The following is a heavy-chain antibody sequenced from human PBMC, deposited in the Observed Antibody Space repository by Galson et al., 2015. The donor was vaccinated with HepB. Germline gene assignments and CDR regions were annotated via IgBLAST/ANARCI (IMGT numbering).Heavy chain of an antibody. CDR1: GFTFSSYA. Sequence: SLRLSCAASGFTFSSYAMSWVRQAPGKGLEWVSAISGSGGSTYYADSVKGRFTISRDNSKNTLYLQMNSLRAEDTAVYYCAKDDYGDYGVALGGQGTLVTVSS. D-gene: IGHD4-17*01. CDR2: ISGSGGST. CDR3: AKDDYGDYGVAL. V-gene: IGHV3-23*01. J-gene: IGHJ4*02.